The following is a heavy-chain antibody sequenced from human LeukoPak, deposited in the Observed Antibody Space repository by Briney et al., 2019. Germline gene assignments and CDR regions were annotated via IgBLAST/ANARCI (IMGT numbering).Heavy chain of an antibody. J-gene: IGHJ4*02. CDR3: ARSGSVDY. Sequence: GGSLRLSCAASGFTVSSNYMSWVRQAPGKGLEWVSSISSSSSYIYYADSVKGRFTISRDNAKNSLYLQMNSLRAEDTAVYYCARSGSVDYWGQGTLVTVSS. D-gene: IGHD3-10*01. CDR1: GFTVSSNY. V-gene: IGHV3-21*01. CDR2: ISSSSSYI.